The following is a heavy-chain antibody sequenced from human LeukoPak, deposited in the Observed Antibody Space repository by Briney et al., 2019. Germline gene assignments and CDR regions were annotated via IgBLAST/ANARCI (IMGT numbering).Heavy chain of an antibody. J-gene: IGHJ4*02. D-gene: IGHD2-21*02. Sequence: GGSLRLSCAASGFTFSSYHMNWVGQAPGKGLEWVSSISDTSSYIYYSDSARGRFTISRDNAKNSLYLQMNSLRAEDTAVYYCARGLCGGDCYSDWGPGTLVTVSS. V-gene: IGHV3-21*01. CDR3: ARGLCGGDCYSD. CDR2: ISDTSSYI. CDR1: GFTFSSYH.